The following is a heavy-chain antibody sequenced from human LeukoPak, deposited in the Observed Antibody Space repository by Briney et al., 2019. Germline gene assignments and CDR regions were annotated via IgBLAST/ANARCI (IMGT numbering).Heavy chain of an antibody. Sequence: ASVKVSCKASGGTFSSYAISWVRQAPGQGLEWMGGIIPIFGTANYAQKFQGRVTITTDESTSTAYMELSSLRSEDTAVYYCARGVGSGSYSRLTFDYWGQGTLVTVSP. CDR2: IIPIFGTA. D-gene: IGHD3-10*01. V-gene: IGHV1-69*05. J-gene: IGHJ4*02. CDR1: GGTFSSYA. CDR3: ARGVGSGSYSRLTFDY.